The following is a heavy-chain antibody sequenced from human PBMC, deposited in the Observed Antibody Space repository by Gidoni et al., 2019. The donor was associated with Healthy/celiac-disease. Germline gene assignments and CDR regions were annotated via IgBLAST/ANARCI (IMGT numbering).Heavy chain of an antibody. D-gene: IGHD6-19*01. Sequence: QITLKESGPTLVKPTQTLTLTCTFSGFSLSTSGVGVGWIRQPQGQALEWLALIYCDDDKRYSPSLKSRLTITNDTSKNQVVLTMTNMDPVDTATYYCAHSRDSGWFYYWGQGTLVTVSS. CDR3: AHSRDSGWFYY. CDR2: IYCDDDK. CDR1: GFSLSTSGVG. J-gene: IGHJ4*02. V-gene: IGHV2-5*02.